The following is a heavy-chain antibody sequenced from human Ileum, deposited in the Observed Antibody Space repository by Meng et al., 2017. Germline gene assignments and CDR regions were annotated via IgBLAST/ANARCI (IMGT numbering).Heavy chain of an antibody. D-gene: IGHD3-10*01. CDR2: SHKTGGS. CDR3: AIGWGWTADH. J-gene: IGHJ5*02. Sequence: QVQLQESGPGRVKPSETPALTGSVPGGSITNYYLIWIRQSPGKGLEWLGNSHKTGGSNDNPSLSSRLTIWMDTSNNQFSLELTSLTAADTALYYCAIGWGWTADHWGQGILVTVSS. CDR1: GGSITNYY. V-gene: IGHV4-59*03.